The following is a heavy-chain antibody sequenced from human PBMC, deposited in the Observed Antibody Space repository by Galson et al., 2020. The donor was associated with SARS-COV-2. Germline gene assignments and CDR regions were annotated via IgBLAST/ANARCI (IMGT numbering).Heavy chain of an antibody. V-gene: IGHV3-23*01. D-gene: IGHD3-3*01. CDR2: ISSSGDSP. Sequence: GESLKISCVASGFSFNTFAMTWVRQVPGTGLEWVSSISSSGDSPEYADSVAGRFIISRDNSKSTLYLEMSSLRADDTATYFCAKDGYDFWSGYFPHSYYYYMDVWGKVTMVTVSS. CDR1: GFSFNTFA. J-gene: IGHJ6*03. CDR3: AKDGYDFWSGYFPHSYYYYMDV.